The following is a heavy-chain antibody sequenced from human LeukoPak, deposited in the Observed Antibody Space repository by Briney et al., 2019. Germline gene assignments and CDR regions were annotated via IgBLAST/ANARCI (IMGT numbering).Heavy chain of an antibody. Sequence: GGSLRLSCAASRFIFSNYWMRWVRQAPGKGLEWVADIKQIGAQKYSVSAVKTRFTITKDNAKNSLSLQMDSLAAEDTAVDYWASDQTGTCYGMDVWGQGTTVTVSS. CDR1: RFIFSNYW. CDR2: IKQIGAQK. CDR3: ASDQTGTCYGMDV. V-gene: IGHV3-7*03. J-gene: IGHJ6*02.